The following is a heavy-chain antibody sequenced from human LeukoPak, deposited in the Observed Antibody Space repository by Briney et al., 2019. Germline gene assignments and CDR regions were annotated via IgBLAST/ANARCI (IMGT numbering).Heavy chain of an antibody. CDR2: ISYDGSNK. CDR1: GFTFSSYA. V-gene: IGHV3-30*04. J-gene: IGHJ4*02. CDR3: ARGPNPDPDFDY. Sequence: GGSLRLSCAASGFTFSSYAMHWVRQAPGKGLEWVAVISYDGSNKYYADSVKGRFTISRDNSKNTLYLQMNSLRAEDTAVYYCARGPNPDPDFDYWGQGTLVTDSS. D-gene: IGHD1-14*01.